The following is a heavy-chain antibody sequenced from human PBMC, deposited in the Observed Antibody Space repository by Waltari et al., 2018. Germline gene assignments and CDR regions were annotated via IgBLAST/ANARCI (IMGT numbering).Heavy chain of an antibody. CDR2: ISIDSNNK. J-gene: IGHJ4*02. Sequence: QVDLVESGGGVVQPGRSLRLSCAASGVTFHNYDMHWVRQARGKGLEWVAAISIDSNNKYYTDSVKGRFTISRDNSKNMLYLEMNSLGTEDTALYYCASVADTGYKTNWGQGTLVTVSS. D-gene: IGHD5-12*01. CDR3: ASVADTGYKTN. CDR1: GVTFHNYD. V-gene: IGHV3-30-3*01.